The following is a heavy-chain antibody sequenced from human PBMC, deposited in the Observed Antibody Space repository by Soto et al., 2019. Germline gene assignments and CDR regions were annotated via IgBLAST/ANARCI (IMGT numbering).Heavy chain of an antibody. D-gene: IGHD1-1*01. V-gene: IGHV3-23*01. CDR3: AKDFAVGTVGDY. CDR1: GFTFSSYA. Sequence: EVQLLESGGGLVQPGGSLRLSCAASGFTFSSYAMSWVRQAPGKGLEWVSAISGSGGSTYYADSVKGRFTISRDNSKNTPYLQMNSLRAEDTAVYYCAKDFAVGTVGDYWGQGTLVTVSS. J-gene: IGHJ4*02. CDR2: ISGSGGST.